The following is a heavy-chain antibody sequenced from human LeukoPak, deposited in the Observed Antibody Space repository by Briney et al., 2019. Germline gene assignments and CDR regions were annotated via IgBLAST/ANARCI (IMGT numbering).Heavy chain of an antibody. CDR1: GFSLTTTGVR. CDR3: AKYGAGWFFDY. Sequence: SGPALVKPTETLTLTFNFSGFSLTTTGVRVGWIRQPPGKAPEWLVAIYWNDSKYYRPSLQNRVAVTKDTSNTQVVLTMTNMDPVDTATYYCAKYGAGWFFDYWGQGVLVTVSS. J-gene: IGHJ4*02. V-gene: IGHV2-5*01. CDR2: IYWNDSK. D-gene: IGHD6-19*01.